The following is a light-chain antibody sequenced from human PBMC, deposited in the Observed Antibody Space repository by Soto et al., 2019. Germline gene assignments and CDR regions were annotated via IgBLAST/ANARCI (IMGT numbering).Light chain of an antibody. CDR1: QSVSNY. J-gene: IGKJ4*01. CDR3: QQRAQWPIT. CDR2: DAF. Sequence: EIVLTQSPATLSLSPGERATLSCRASQSVSNYLIWYQQKPGQAPRLLIYDAFNRATGIPARFSGSGSGTDFTLTISILDPEDFAVYYCQQRAQWPITFGGGTKVEIK. V-gene: IGKV3-11*01.